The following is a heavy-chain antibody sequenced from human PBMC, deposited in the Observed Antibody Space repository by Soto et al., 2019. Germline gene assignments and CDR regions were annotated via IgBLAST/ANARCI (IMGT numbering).Heavy chain of an antibody. CDR3: ASLPHDPRGH. CDR2: ISSSGNTI. Sequence: GGSLRLSCVASGFTFSSYQMYWVRQAPGKGLEWVSLISSSGNTIKYADSVKGRFTISRDNAKNSLHLQMDSLRVEDTALYYCASLPHDPRGHWGHGTLVTVSS. D-gene: IGHD2-15*01. V-gene: IGHV3-48*03. J-gene: IGHJ4*01. CDR1: GFTFSSYQ.